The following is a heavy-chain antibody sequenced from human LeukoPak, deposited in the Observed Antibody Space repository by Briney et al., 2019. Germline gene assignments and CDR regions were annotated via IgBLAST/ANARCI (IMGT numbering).Heavy chain of an antibody. CDR2: INAGNGNT. Sequence: ASVKVSCKASGYTFTSYAMHWVRQAPGRRLEWMGWINAGNGNTKYSQKFQGRVTITRDTSASTAYMELSSLRSEDTAVYYCARSRPDYGDASDYWGQGTLVTVSS. CDR1: GYTFTSYA. D-gene: IGHD4-17*01. CDR3: ARSRPDYGDASDY. J-gene: IGHJ4*02. V-gene: IGHV1-3*01.